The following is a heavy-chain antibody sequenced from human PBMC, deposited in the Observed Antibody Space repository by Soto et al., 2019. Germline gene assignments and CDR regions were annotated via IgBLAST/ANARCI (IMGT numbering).Heavy chain of an antibody. CDR2: INAGNGNT. V-gene: IGHV1-3*01. J-gene: IGHJ4*02. Sequence: ASVKVSCKASGYTFTNYAMHWVRQAPGQRLEWMGWINAGNGNTKYSQKFQGRVTITRDTSASTAYMELNSLRPDDTAMYYCARDGVSSTEYTWNYGTYFDYWGQGALVTVSS. D-gene: IGHD1-7*01. CDR1: GYTFTNYA. CDR3: ARDGVSSTEYTWNYGTYFDY.